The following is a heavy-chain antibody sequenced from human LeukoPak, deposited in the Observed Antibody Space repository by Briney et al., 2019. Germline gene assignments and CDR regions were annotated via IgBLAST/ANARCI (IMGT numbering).Heavy chain of an antibody. Sequence: PSETLSLTCTVSGGSISSSSYYWGWIRQPPGKGLEWVGSIYYSGSTSYNPSLKSRVTISVDTSKNQFSLKLTSVTAADTAVYYCARQNSGARLNVWGQGTTVIVSS. CDR2: IYYSGST. CDR1: GGSISSSSYY. J-gene: IGHJ6*02. V-gene: IGHV4-39*01. D-gene: IGHD6-25*01. CDR3: ARQNSGARLNV.